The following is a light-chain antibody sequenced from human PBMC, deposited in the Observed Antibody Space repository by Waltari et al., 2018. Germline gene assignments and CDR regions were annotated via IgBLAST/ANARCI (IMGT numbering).Light chain of an antibody. V-gene: IGKV3-11*01. Sequence: EIVLTQSPATLSLSPGERATLSGRASQSVSRYLAWYQQKPGQAPRLLSYGASNRATVIPARFSGSGSGTDFTLTISSLEPEVFAVYYCQHRYNWPLTFGGGTKVEIK. CDR1: QSVSRY. CDR3: QHRYNWPLT. CDR2: GAS. J-gene: IGKJ4*01.